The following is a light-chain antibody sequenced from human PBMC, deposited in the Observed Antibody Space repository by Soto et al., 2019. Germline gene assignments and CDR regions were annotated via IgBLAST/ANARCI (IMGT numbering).Light chain of an antibody. CDR1: ESVSSN. CDR2: GAT. J-gene: IGKJ4*01. V-gene: IGKV3-15*01. CDR3: QHYNNWPPPLT. Sequence: EIVMTQSPATLSVSPGERATPSCRASESVSSNLAWYQQKPGQAPRLLIYGATTRATGIPARFSGSGSGTEFTLTISSLQSEDFAIYYCQHYNNWPPPLTFGGGTKVDIK.